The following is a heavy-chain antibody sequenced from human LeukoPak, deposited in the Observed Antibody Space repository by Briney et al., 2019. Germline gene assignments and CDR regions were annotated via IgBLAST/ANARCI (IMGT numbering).Heavy chain of an antibody. CDR3: ARRAYYYDSTGYGPVDY. Sequence: GESLKISCKASGYTFTSYWIGWVRQMPGKGLEWMGIIYPGDSDTTYSPSFQGQVTISDDKSINTAYLQWSSLEASDSAMYYCARRAYYYDSTGYGPVDYWGQGTLVTVSS. D-gene: IGHD3-22*01. CDR1: GYTFTSYW. CDR2: IYPGDSDT. J-gene: IGHJ4*02. V-gene: IGHV5-51*01.